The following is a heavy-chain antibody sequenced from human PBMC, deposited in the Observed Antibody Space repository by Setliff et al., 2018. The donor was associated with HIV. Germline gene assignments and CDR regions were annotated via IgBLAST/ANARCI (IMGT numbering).Heavy chain of an antibody. J-gene: IGHJ6*03. Sequence: GSLRLSCAASGFTFSSYSMNWVRQAPGKGLEWVSSISSSSSYIYYADSVKGRFTISRDNAKNSLYLQMNSLRAEDTAVYYCARDSPPGYSYGFYYYYYMDVWGKGTTVTVSS. V-gene: IGHV3-21*01. CDR3: ARDSPPGYSYGFYYYYYMDV. D-gene: IGHD5-18*01. CDR1: GFTFSSYS. CDR2: ISSSSSYI.